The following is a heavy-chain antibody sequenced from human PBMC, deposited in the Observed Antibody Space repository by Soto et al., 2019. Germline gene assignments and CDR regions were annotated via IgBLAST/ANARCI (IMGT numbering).Heavy chain of an antibody. Sequence: GASVKVSCKASGYTFTSYYMHGVRQAPGQGLEWMGIINLSGGSTSYAQKFQGRVTMTRDTSTSTVYMELSSLRSEDTAVYYCARDPSDGRYYDYVWGSYRYFSGAYGMDVWGQGTTVTVSS. CDR2: INLSGGST. D-gene: IGHD3-16*02. J-gene: IGHJ6*02. V-gene: IGHV1-46*01. CDR3: ARDPSDGRYYDYVWGSYRYFSGAYGMDV. CDR1: GYTFTSYY.